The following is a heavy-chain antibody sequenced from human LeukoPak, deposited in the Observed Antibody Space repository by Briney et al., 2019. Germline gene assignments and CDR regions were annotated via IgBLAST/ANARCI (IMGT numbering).Heavy chain of an antibody. D-gene: IGHD3-3*01. CDR1: GGSISSYY. J-gene: IGHJ6*04. CDR2: IYTSGST. CDR3: ASRPSGIDSGGVRDV. Sequence: SETLSLTCTVSGGSISSYYWSWIRQPAGKGLEWIGRIYTSGSTNYNPSLKSRITMSLDTSKNQFSLNLTSVTAADTAVYYCASRPSGIDSGGVRDVWGRGTTVTVSS. V-gene: IGHV4-4*07.